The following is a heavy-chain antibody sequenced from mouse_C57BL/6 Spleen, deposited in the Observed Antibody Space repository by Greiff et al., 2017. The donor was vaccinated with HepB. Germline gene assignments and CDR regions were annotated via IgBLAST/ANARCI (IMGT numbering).Heavy chain of an antibody. CDR2: ISDGGSYT. V-gene: IGHV5-4*01. CDR3: ERDGDHSYFDY. Sequence: EVMLVESGGGLVKPGGSLKLSCAASGFTFSSYAMSWVRQTPEKRLEWVATISDGGSYTYYPDNVKGRFTISRDNAKNNLYLQMSHLKSEDTAMYYCERDGDHSYFDYWGQGTTLTVSS. J-gene: IGHJ2*01. D-gene: IGHD3-3*01. CDR1: GFTFSSYA.